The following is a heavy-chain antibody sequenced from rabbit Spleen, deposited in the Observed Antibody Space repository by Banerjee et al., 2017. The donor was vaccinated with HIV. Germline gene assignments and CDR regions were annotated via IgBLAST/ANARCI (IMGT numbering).Heavy chain of an antibody. CDR2: INAATGKP. Sequence: QEQLVESGGGLVQPEGSLTLTCKASGFSFSDRDMMCWVRQAPGKGLEWIACINAATGKPVYATWAKGRFTISRTSSTTVTLRMTSLTAADRATYFCARDLVGVIGWNFYLWGPGTLVTVS. CDR1: GFSFSDRDM. J-gene: IGHJ4*01. CDR3: ARDLVGVIGWNFYL. D-gene: IGHD1-1*01. V-gene: IGHV1S45*01.